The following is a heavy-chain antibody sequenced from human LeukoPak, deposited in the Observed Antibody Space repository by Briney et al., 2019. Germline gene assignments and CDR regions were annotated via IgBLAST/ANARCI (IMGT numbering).Heavy chain of an antibody. J-gene: IGHJ5*02. CDR2: ISRNSGSI. Sequence: SLRLSCAPSGFTLDEYAIHWVPPAPGKGLEWVSDISRNSGSIGYADSVKGRFTISRDNAKKSLYLQKNSLRAEDTALYYCAKATRQNFDWLFLFDPWGQGTLVTGPS. D-gene: IGHD3-9*01. CDR3: AKATRQNFDWLFLFDP. V-gene: IGHV3-9*01. CDR1: GFTLDEYA.